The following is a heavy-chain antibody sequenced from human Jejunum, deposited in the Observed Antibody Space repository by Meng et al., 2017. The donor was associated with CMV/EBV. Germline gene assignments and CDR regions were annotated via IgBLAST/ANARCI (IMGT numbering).Heavy chain of an antibody. J-gene: IGHJ5*02. D-gene: IGHD3/OR15-3a*01. CDR1: GDSISTYF. CDR3: ARGRWTGGWFDP. V-gene: IGHV4-59*12. CDR2: VHGSRGT. Sequence: GSGDSISTYFWTWIRQVPGKGLEWIGYVHGSRGTNYNPSFKSRVTISADTSKNQVSLRLTSVTAADTAVFYCARGRWTGGWFDPWGQGIRVTVSS.